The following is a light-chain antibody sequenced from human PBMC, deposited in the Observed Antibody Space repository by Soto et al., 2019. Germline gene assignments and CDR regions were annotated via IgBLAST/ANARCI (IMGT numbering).Light chain of an antibody. V-gene: IGLV1-44*01. J-gene: IGLJ2*01. CDR1: ISNIGSHT. CDR2: SNT. Sequence: QSALTQPPSASGTPGQTIAISCSGGISNIGSHTVNWYQQLPGTAPRLLIYSNTQRPSGVPDHFSGSKSGTSASLAISGLQSEYEGDYYCAAWDDSLNGVVFGGGTQLTVL. CDR3: AAWDDSLNGVV.